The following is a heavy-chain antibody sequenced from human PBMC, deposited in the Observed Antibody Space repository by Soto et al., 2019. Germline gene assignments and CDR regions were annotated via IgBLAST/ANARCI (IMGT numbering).Heavy chain of an antibody. J-gene: IGHJ2*01. D-gene: IGHD3-22*01. CDR1: GFTFSSYA. Sequence: GALRLSCAASGFTFSSYAMSWVRQAPGKGLEWVSAISGSGGSTYYADSVKGRFTISRDNSKNTLYLQMNSLRAEDTAVYYCAKDYYDSSGYYGWYFDLWGRGTLVTV. CDR3: AKDYYDSSGYYGWYFDL. V-gene: IGHV3-23*01. CDR2: ISGSGGST.